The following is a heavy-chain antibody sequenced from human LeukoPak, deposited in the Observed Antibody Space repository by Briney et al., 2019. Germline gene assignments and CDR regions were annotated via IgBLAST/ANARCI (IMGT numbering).Heavy chain of an antibody. Sequence: GGSLRLSCAASGFTFSDYYMSWIRQAPGKGLEWLSYISSSSSYTNYADSVKGRLTISRDNAKNSLYLQMNSLRAEDTALYHCARDRRAVPYAKYSGLDVWGQGTTVTVSS. J-gene: IGHJ6*02. D-gene: IGHD2-2*01. CDR1: GFTFSDYY. CDR3: ARDRRAVPYAKYSGLDV. V-gene: IGHV3-11*06. CDR2: ISSSSSYT.